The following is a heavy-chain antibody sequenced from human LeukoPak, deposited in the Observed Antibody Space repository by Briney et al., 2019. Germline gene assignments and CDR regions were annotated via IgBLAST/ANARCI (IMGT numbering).Heavy chain of an antibody. D-gene: IGHD2-2*01. CDR3: ARHYCSSTSCQFDY. CDR1: GGSISSSSYY. CDR2: IYYSGST. J-gene: IGHJ4*02. Sequence: PSETLSLTCTVSGGSISSSSYYWGWIRQPPGKGLEWIGSIYYSGSTYYNPSLKSRVTISVDTSKNQFSLKLSSVTAADTAVCYCARHYCSSTSCQFDYWGQGTLVTVSS. V-gene: IGHV4-39*01.